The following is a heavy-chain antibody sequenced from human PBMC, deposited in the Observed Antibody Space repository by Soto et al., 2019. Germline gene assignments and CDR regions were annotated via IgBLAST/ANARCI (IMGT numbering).Heavy chain of an antibody. CDR1: GFTFSSYA. CDR3: AKDHSSGWYYFDY. CDR2: ISSSGDNT. J-gene: IGHJ4*02. D-gene: IGHD6-19*01. Sequence: EVQLLESGGGLVQPGGSLRLSCAASGFTFSSYAMTWVRQAPGKGLEWVSAISSSGDNTYYTDSVKGRFTISRYNSKNTLYLQMNSLRAEDTAIYYCAKDHSSGWYYFDYWGQGTLVTVSS. V-gene: IGHV3-23*01.